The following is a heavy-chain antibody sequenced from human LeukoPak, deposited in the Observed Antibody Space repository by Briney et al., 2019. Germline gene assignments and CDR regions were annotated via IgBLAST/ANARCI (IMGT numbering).Heavy chain of an antibody. D-gene: IGHD2-15*01. J-gene: IGHJ4*02. CDR1: GGSISSSDYY. CDR3: ARRPYCSGGSCYRYFDY. Sequence: PSETLSLTCTVSGGSISSSDYYWGWIRQPPGKGLEWIGSIYYSGSTYYNPSLKSRVTISVDTSTNQFSLKLSSVTAAGTAVYYRARRPYCSGGSCYRYFDYWGQGTLVTVSS. CDR2: IYYSGST. V-gene: IGHV4-39*01.